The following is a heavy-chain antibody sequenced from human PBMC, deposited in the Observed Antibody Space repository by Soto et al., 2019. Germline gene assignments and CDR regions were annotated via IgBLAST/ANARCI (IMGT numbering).Heavy chain of an antibody. V-gene: IGHV4-61*01. J-gene: IGHJ4*02. Sequence: EILPVTGTLSGGSVSSGNYVWSWIRQPPGKGLEWIGYLYYSGRLNYNPSLSSRVTISPDTSKNQFSLKLRSVTAADTAVYYCARDPGYYSSGYFVDYWGQGIRVT. CDR2: LYYSGRL. D-gene: IGHD3-22*01. CDR1: GGSVSSGNYV. CDR3: ARDPGYYSSGYFVDY.